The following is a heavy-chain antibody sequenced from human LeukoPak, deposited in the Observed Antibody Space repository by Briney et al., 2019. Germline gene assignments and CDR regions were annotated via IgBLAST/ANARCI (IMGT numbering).Heavy chain of an antibody. J-gene: IGHJ4*02. V-gene: IGHV4-59*01. CDR1: GGSISSYY. D-gene: IGHD5-24*01. CDR3: ARGAMTTTSTFDY. Sequence: PSETLSLTRTVSGGSISSYYWSWIRQPPGKGLEWIGYIYYSGSTNYNPSLKSRVTISVDTSKNQFSLKLSSVTAADTAVYYCARGAMTTTSTFDYWGQGTLVTVSS. CDR2: IYYSGST.